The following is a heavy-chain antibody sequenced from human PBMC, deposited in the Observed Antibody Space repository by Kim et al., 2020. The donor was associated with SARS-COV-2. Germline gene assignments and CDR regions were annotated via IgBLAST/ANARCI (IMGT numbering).Heavy chain of an antibody. CDR2: FDPEDGET. V-gene: IGHV1-24*01. Sequence: KVSCKVSGYTLTELSMHWVRQAPGKGLEWMGGFDPEDGETIYAQKFQGRVTMTEDTSTDTAYMELSSLRSEDTAVYYCVLVDYYYYGMDVWGQGTTVTVSS. J-gene: IGHJ6*02. CDR3: VLVDYYYYGMDV. CDR1: GYTLTELS.